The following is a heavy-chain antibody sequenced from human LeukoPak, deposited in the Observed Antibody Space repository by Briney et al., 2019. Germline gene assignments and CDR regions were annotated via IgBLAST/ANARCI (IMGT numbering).Heavy chain of an antibody. Sequence: GGSLRLSCAASGFTFSSYSMNWVRQAPGKGLEWVSSISSSSSYIYYADSVKGRFTISRDNAKNSLYLQMNSLRAEDTAVYYCARDLLWFGELSPMDVWGKGTTVTISS. D-gene: IGHD3-10*01. J-gene: IGHJ6*04. CDR1: GFTFSSYS. V-gene: IGHV3-21*01. CDR3: ARDLLWFGELSPMDV. CDR2: ISSSSSYI.